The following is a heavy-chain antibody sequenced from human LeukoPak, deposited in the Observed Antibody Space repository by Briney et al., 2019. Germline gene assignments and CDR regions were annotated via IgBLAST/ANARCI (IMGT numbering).Heavy chain of an antibody. D-gene: IGHD6-6*01. CDR3: ARGGVRGIAARYSGSYSCLDY. J-gene: IGHJ4*02. Sequence: PGGSLRLSCAASGFTFSSYAMPWVRQAPGKGLEWVAVISYDGSNKYYADSVKGRFTISRDNSKNTLYLQMNSLRAEDTAVYYCARGGVRGIAARYSGSYSCLDYWGQGTLVTVSS. CDR1: GFTFSSYA. V-gene: IGHV3-30*01. CDR2: ISYDGSNK.